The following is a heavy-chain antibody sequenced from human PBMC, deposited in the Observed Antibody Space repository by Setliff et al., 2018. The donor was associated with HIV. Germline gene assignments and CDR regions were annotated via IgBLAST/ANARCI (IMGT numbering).Heavy chain of an antibody. CDR2: ISTSGSTI. V-gene: IGHV3-48*02. Sequence: GGSLRLSCAASGFTFSSYEMNWVRQAPGKGLEWVSYISTSGSTIYYADSVKGRFTISRDNGKKSLYLQMDSLRDEDTAVYYCAREKFENGDYEFVSTFDSWGQGTLVTVSS. D-gene: IGHD4-17*01. CDR3: AREKFENGDYEFVSTFDS. CDR1: GFTFSSYE. J-gene: IGHJ4*02.